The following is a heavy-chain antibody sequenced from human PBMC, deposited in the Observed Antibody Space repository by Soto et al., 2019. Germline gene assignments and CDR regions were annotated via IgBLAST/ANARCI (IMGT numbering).Heavy chain of an antibody. D-gene: IGHD2-15*01. J-gene: IGHJ4*02. Sequence: VQLLESGGGLVQPEGSLRLSCAASGFTFSSYAMGWVRQGPGKGLEWVAVVSIGGSTYYADSVRGRFTISRDNSKNTLSLQMNSLTAEDTAVYFCAKRRGAGGHFDYWGQGALVTVSS. CDR3: AKRRGAGGHFDY. V-gene: IGHV3-23*01. CDR2: VSIGGST. CDR1: GFTFSSYA.